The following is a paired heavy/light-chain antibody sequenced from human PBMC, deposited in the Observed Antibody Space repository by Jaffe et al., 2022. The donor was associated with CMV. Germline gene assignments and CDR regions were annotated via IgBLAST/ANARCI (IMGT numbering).Light chain of an antibody. CDR1: KLGDKY. CDR2: KDT. V-gene: IGLV3-1*01. J-gene: IGLJ2*01. CDR3: QAWDTSGGAVV. Sequence: SYDLTQPPSVSVSPGQTVSITCSGDKLGDKYACWYHQRPGQSPVLVIYKDTKRPSGTPERISGSNSGNTATLTISGTQAMDEGDYYCQAWDTSGGAVVFGGGTKLTVL.
Heavy chain of an antibody. CDR3: ARGGPSPDISGRYGLDV. J-gene: IGHJ6*02. Sequence: QVQIEQWGAGLLKPSETLSLTCAVSGGSSTGHYWSWIRQPPGKGLEWIAEMNQSGSTNYNPSLKSRVTISVDRSKSQFSLKLTSVTAADMAVYYCARGGPSPDISGRYGLDVWGQGTTVTVSS. D-gene: IGHD3-22*01. CDR2: MNQSGST. CDR1: GGSSTGHY. V-gene: IGHV4-34*02.